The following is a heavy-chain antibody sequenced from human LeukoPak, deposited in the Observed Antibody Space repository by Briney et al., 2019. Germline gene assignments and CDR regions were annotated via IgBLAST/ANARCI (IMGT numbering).Heavy chain of an antibody. J-gene: IGHJ4*02. CDR1: GGTFSSYA. CDR2: IIPILGIA. Sequence: ASVKVSCKASGGTFSSYAISWVRQAPGQGVEWMGRIIPILGIANYAQKFQGRVTITADKSTSTAYMELSSLRSEDTAVYYCARELANGPFDYWGQGTLVTVSS. D-gene: IGHD1-1*01. CDR3: ARELANGPFDY. V-gene: IGHV1-69*04.